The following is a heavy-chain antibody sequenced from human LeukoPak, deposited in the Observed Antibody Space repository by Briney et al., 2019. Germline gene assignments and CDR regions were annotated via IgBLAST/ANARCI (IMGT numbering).Heavy chain of an antibody. CDR1: GFTFSSYG. J-gene: IGHJ5*02. D-gene: IGHD3-3*01. CDR3: ARDRKDFDFWSGALDP. CDR2: ISYDGSNK. Sequence: PGGSLRLSCAASGFTFSSYGMHWVRQAPGKGLEWVAVISYDGSNKYYADSVKGRFTISRDNSKNTLYLQMNSLRAEDTAVYYCARDRKDFDFWSGALDPWGQGTLVTVSS. V-gene: IGHV3-30*03.